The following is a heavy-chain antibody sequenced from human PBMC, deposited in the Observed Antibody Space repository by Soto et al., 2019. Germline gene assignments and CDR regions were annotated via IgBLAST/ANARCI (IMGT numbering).Heavy chain of an antibody. CDR3: AREDQIVGSLDY. CDR1: GASITSHY. CDR2: IYYRGST. V-gene: IGHV4-59*11. J-gene: IGHJ4*02. Sequence: SETLSLTCTVSGASITSHYWSWIRQPPGKGLEWIGHIYYRGSTNYNPSLKSRVTMSADTSKNQFSLKLSSVTAADTAVFYCAREDQIVGSLDYWGQGRLVTVSS. D-gene: IGHD2-21*01.